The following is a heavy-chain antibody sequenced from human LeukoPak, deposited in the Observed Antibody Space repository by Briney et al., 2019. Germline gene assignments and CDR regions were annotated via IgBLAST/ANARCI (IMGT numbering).Heavy chain of an antibody. CDR2: ITSSSTYI. CDR3: ARETEEAFDI. V-gene: IGHV3-21*01. Sequence: NPGGSLRLSCAASGFTFSSYSMNWVRQAPGKGLEWVSSITSSSTYIYYADSMKGRFTISRDNAKNSLYLQMNSLRAEDTAVYYCARETEEAFDIWGQGTMVTVSS. J-gene: IGHJ3*02. CDR1: GFTFSSYS. D-gene: IGHD1-14*01.